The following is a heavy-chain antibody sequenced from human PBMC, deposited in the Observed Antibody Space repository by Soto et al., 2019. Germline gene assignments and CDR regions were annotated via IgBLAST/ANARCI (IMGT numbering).Heavy chain of an antibody. V-gene: IGHV4-34*01. D-gene: IGHD3-3*01. Sequence: QVQLQQWGAGLLKPSETLSLTCAVYGGSFSGYYWSSIRQPPGKGLEWIGEINHSGSTNYNPSLKSRVTISVDTSKNQFSLKLSSVTAADTAVYYCARGQGLRFLEWYGGNNWFDPWGQGTLVTVSS. CDR3: ARGQGLRFLEWYGGNNWFDP. J-gene: IGHJ5*02. CDR1: GGSFSGYY. CDR2: INHSGST.